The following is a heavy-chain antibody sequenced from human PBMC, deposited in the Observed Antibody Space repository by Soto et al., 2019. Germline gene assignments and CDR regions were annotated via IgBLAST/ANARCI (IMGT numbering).Heavy chain of an antibody. J-gene: IGHJ6*03. D-gene: IGHD5-12*01. Sequence: EASVKVSCKASGYTFTSYGISWVRQAPGQGLEWMGWISAYNGNTNYAQKLQGRVTMTTDTSTSTAYMELRSLRSDDTAVYYCARDSGLYYYYYMDVWGKGTTVTVSS. V-gene: IGHV1-18*01. CDR2: ISAYNGNT. CDR1: GYTFTSYG. CDR3: ARDSGLYYYYYMDV.